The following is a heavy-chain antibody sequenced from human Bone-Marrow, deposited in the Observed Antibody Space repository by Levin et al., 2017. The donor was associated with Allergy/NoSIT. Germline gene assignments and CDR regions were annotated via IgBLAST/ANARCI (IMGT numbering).Heavy chain of an antibody. J-gene: IGHJ4*02. CDR1: DGSFNSYY. D-gene: IGHD2-15*01. Sequence: SSETLSLTCGIYDGSFNSYYWTWIRQAPGKGLEWIGEISQSGSTKFTPSLESRVTISVDKSKNQFFLKLRSVTAADTAVYYCARIVSRSNSDYWGQGTLVTVSS. CDR3: ARIVSRSNSDY. V-gene: IGHV4-34*01. CDR2: ISQSGST.